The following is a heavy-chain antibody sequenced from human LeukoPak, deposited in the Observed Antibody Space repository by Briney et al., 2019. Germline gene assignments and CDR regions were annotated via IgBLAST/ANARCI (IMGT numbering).Heavy chain of an antibody. V-gene: IGHV1-18*01. CDR1: GYTFTSYG. D-gene: IGHD3-3*01. CDR2: ISAYNGNT. CDR3: ARGYYDFWSGYWDSFDY. Sequence: ASVKVSCKASGYTFTSYGISWVRQAPGQGLEWMGWISAYNGNTNYAQKRQGRVTMTTDTSTSTAYMELRSLRSDDTAVYYCARGYYDFWSGYWDSFDYWGQGTLVTVSS. J-gene: IGHJ4*02.